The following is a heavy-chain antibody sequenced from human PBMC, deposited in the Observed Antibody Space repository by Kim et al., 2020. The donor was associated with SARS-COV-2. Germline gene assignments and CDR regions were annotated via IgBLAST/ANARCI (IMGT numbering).Heavy chain of an antibody. CDR1: GGSFSGYY. J-gene: IGHJ4*02. V-gene: IGHV4-34*01. CDR3: ARYDF. Sequence: ETLSLTCAVYGGSFSGYYWTWIRQPPGKGLEWIGDIDHSGSANYNPSLKSRVTISIDTSNNQFSLKMNSVTAADTAIYYCARYDFWSRGTLVTVSS. D-gene: IGHD3-3*01. CDR2: IDHSGSA.